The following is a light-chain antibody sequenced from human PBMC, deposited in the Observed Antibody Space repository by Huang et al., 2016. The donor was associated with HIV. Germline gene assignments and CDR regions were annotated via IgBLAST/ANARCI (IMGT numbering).Light chain of an antibody. J-gene: IGKJ2*01. V-gene: IGKV2-28*01. Sequence: DIVMTQSPLSLPVTPGEPASISCRSSQSLLQSNGYNYLHWYLQKPGQSPQLLIYLGSNRASGVPDRFGGSASGTNFILKISRVEAEDVGFYYRMQTLQIPYTFGQGTKLEIK. CDR3: MQTLQIPYT. CDR2: LGS. CDR1: QSLLQSNGYNY.